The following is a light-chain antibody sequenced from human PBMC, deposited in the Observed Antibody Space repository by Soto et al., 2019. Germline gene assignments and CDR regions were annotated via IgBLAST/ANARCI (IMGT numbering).Light chain of an antibody. CDR1: SGHSNYA. CDR3: PTWGTGTPWV. J-gene: IGLJ3*02. V-gene: IGLV4-69*01. CDR2: LNSDGSH. Sequence: QPVLTQSPSASASLGASVKLTCTLSSGHSNYAIAWHQQQPEKGPRYLMKLNSDGSHSKGDGIPDRFSGSSSGAERYLTISSLQSEDEADYYCPTWGTGTPWVFGGGTKLTVL.